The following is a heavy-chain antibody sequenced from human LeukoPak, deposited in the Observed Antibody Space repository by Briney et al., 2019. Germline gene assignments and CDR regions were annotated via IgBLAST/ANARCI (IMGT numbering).Heavy chain of an antibody. Sequence: GGSLRLSCAASGFTFSSYSMNWVRQAPGKGLEWVSSISSSSSYIYYADSVKGRFTISRDSAKNSLYLQMNSLRAEDTAVYYCARVRSVDYYDSSGYYAGDFDYWGQGTLVTVSS. V-gene: IGHV3-21*01. CDR3: ARVRSVDYYDSSGYYAGDFDY. CDR1: GFTFSSYS. CDR2: ISSSSSYI. D-gene: IGHD3-22*01. J-gene: IGHJ4*02.